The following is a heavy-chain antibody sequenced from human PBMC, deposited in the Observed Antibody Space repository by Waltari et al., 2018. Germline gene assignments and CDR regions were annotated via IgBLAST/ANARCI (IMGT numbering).Heavy chain of an antibody. J-gene: IGHJ6*02. V-gene: IGHV1-69*13. CDR1: GATFSSYA. CDR3: ARDRSGSYYHYYYGMDV. D-gene: IGHD1-26*01. CDR2: IIPIFGTA. Sequence: QVQLVQSGAEVKKPGSSVTVSCKASGATFSSYAISWVRPAPGQGLEWMGGIIPIFGTANYAQKFQGRVTITADESMSTAYMELSSLRSEDTAVYYCARDRSGSYYHYYYGMDVWGQGTTVTVSS.